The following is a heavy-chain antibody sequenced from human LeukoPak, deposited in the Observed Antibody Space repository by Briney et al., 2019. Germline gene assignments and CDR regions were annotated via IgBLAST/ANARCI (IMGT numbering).Heavy chain of an antibody. CDR2: MSYDGFNK. CDR1: GFTFSSYA. Sequence: SGRSLGLSCAASGFTFSSYAMHWVRQSLGKGLEWVAVMSYDGFNKYYADSVKGRFTISRDNSKNTLYLQMNSLRAEDTAVYYCAKTKGYSYGYYFDYWGQGTLVTVSS. V-gene: IGHV3-30*18. CDR3: AKTKGYSYGYYFDY. D-gene: IGHD5-18*01. J-gene: IGHJ4*02.